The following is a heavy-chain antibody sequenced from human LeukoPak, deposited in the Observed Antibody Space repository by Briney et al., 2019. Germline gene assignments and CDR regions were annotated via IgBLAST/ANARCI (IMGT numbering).Heavy chain of an antibody. CDR2: INWNGGST. J-gene: IGHJ6*03. CDR3: ARAIFRVLRFLEWSHLSYYYMDV. Sequence: GGSLRLSCAASGFTFDDYGMSWVRQAPGKGLEWVSGINWNGGSTGYADSVKGRFTISRDNAKNSLYLQMNSLRAEDTALYYCARAIFRVLRFLEWSHLSYYYMDVWGKGTTVTVSS. V-gene: IGHV3-20*04. CDR1: GFTFDDYG. D-gene: IGHD3-3*01.